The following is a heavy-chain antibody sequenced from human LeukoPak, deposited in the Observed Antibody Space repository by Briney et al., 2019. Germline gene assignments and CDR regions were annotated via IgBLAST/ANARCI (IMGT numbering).Heavy chain of an antibody. Sequence: GGSLRLFCAASGFTFSSYSMSWVRQAPGKGLEWVSSISSSSSYIYYADSVKGRFTISRDNAKNSLYLQMNSLRAEDTAVYYCARGIHTVTDRGAFDIWGQGTMVTVSS. CDR3: ARGIHTVTDRGAFDI. CDR2: ISSSSSYI. D-gene: IGHD4-17*01. J-gene: IGHJ3*02. CDR1: GFTFSSYS. V-gene: IGHV3-21*01.